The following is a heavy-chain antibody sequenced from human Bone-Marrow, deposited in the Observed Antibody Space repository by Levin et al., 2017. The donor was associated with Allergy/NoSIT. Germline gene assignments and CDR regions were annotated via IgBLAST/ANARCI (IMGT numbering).Heavy chain of an antibody. CDR2: ITGSGDGT. J-gene: IGHJ4*02. Sequence: PGGSLRLSCASSFFPFLLSSLLFFLPPPLKGLEWVSLITGSGDGTYYLDSVKGRFTISRDNSNDKVYLEMNSLGVEDTALYYCARGLGVATLKFHSWGQGTLVTVSS. CDR3: ARGLGVATLKFHS. V-gene: IGHV3-23*01. CDR1: FFPFLLSS. D-gene: IGHD5-12*01.